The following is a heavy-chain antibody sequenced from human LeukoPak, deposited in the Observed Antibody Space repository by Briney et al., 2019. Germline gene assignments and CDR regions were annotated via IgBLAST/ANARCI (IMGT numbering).Heavy chain of an antibody. CDR3: AREEYGGYFDY. CDR1: GYTFTNYY. Sequence: GAPVTVSFKASGYTFTNYYMHWVRQAPGQGLEWMGLINPTGTGTNYAQKFRGRVTMTRDTSTTTVYMELSSLTSEDTAVYYCAREEYGGYFDYWGQGTLVTVSS. CDR2: INPTGTGT. D-gene: IGHD2-21*01. J-gene: IGHJ4*02. V-gene: IGHV1-46*01.